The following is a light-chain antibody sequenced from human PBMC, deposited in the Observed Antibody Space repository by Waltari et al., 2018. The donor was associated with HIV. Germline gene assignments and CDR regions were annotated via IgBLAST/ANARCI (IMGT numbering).Light chain of an antibody. CDR2: QDS. Sequence: SYELTQPPSVSVSPGQTASITCSGDKLGDKYACWYQQKPGQSPVLVIYQDSKRPSGVPDRFSGSRSGTSSSLAITGLQAEDEAVYYCQSYDSSLSVNWVFGGGTKLTVL. CDR3: QSYDSSLSVNWV. J-gene: IGLJ3*02. CDR1: KLGDKY. V-gene: IGLV3-1*01.